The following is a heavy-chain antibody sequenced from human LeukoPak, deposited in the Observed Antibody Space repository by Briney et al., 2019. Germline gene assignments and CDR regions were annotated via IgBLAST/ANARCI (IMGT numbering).Heavy chain of an antibody. CDR1: GFTFSSYG. J-gene: IGHJ4*02. CDR3: ARDRMSVVRGVIITLNHYFDY. D-gene: IGHD3-10*01. CDR2: IWYDGSNK. V-gene: IGHV3-33*01. Sequence: PGGSLRLSCAASGFTFSSYGMHWVRQAPGKGLEWVAVIWYDGSNKYYADSVKGRFTISRDNSKNTLYLQMNSLRAEDTAVYYCARDRMSVVRGVIITLNHYFDYWGQGTLVTVSS.